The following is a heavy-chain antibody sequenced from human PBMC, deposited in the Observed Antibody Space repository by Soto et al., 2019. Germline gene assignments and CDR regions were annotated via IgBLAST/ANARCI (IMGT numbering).Heavy chain of an antibody. CDR2: IYYSGST. V-gene: IGHV4-59*12. D-gene: IGHD6-13*01. CDR1: GGSISSYY. J-gene: IGHJ5*02. CDR3: ARVFSDSSSFFDP. Sequence: PSETLSLTCTVSGGSISSYYWSWIRQPPGKGLEWIGYIYYSGSTYYNPPLKSRVTISVDTSKNQFSLKLSSVTAADTAVYYCARVFSDSSSFFDPWGQGTLVTVSS.